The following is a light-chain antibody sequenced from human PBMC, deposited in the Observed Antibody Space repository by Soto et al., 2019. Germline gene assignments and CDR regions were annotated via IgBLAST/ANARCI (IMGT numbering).Light chain of an antibody. CDR2: GAS. CDR3: QQYGSPGT. CDR1: QSVSSK. V-gene: IGKV3-20*01. Sequence: EMILTQSPATLSVSPGERATLSCRASQSVSSKLAWYQQKPGQAPRLLIYGASNRATGIPDRFSGSGSGTDSTLTIRRLQPEDFAVYYCQQYGSPGTFGQGTKLDIK. J-gene: IGKJ1*01.